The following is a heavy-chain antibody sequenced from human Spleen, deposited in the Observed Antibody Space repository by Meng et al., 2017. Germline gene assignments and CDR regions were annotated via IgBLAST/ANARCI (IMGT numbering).Heavy chain of an antibody. CDR1: GGSISSGRYY. D-gene: IGHD3-16*01. CDR3: ARDLWELRYKAPFDP. CDR2: VYYSGIT. V-gene: IGHV4-39*07. J-gene: IGHJ5*02. Sequence: QGSGPGLVKPSETLSLSCAVSGGSISSGRYYWNWIRQPPGKGLEWIGSVYYSGITYYNPSLESRVTISVDTSKNQFSLKLSSVTAADTAVYYCARDLWELRYKAPFDPWGQGILVTVSS.